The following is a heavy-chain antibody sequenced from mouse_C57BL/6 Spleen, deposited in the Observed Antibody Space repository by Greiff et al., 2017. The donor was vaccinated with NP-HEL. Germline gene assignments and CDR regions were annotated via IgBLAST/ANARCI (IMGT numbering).Heavy chain of an antibody. CDR3: ARSCYDYEFAY. V-gene: IGHV1-54*01. J-gene: IGHJ3*01. CDR2: INPGSGGT. Sequence: QVQLQQSGAELVRPGTSVKVSCKASGYAFTNYLIEWVKQRPGQGLEWIGVINPGSGGTNYNEKFKGKATLTADKSSSTAYMQLSSLTSEDSAVYFCARSCYDYEFAYWGQGTLVTVSA. D-gene: IGHD2-4*01. CDR1: GYAFTNYL.